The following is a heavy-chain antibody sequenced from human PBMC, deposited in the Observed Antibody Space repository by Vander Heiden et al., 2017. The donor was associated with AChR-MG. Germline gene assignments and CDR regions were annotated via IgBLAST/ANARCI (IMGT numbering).Heavy chain of an antibody. D-gene: IGHD2-8*02. CDR1: GYTFTNYA. CDR2: IDTINGNP. CDR3: ARPKTYCSVAVCPFDY. Sequence: QVQLVQSGSELKKPGASVKVSCKTSGYTFTNYALNWVRQAPGQGLEWMGWIDTINGNPTYAQGFTGRFVFSLDTSVSTAYLQISSLKADDTAVYYCARPKTYCSVAVCPFDYWGPGTLVTVSS. J-gene: IGHJ4*02. V-gene: IGHV7-4-1*02.